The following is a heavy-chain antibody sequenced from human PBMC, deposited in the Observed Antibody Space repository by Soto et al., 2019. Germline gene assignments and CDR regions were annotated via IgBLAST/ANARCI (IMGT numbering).Heavy chain of an antibody. CDR2: IDSDGRTT. Sequence: EVQLVESGGGLVQPGESLTLSCAVSGFTLRSYWMHWVRQAPGKGLEWVARIDSDGRTTNYADSVKGRFTISRDNAKNKVFLHMNSLRAEDRAVYCCARGVVVYQELVRGRERFDPWGQGTLVTVSS. J-gene: IGHJ5*02. D-gene: IGHD3-16*02. CDR1: GFTLRSYW. V-gene: IGHV3-74*01. CDR3: ARGVVVYQELVRGRERFDP.